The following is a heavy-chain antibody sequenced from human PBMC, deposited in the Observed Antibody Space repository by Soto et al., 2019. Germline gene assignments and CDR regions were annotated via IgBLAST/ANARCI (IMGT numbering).Heavy chain of an antibody. D-gene: IGHD3-10*01. Sequence: ASVKVSCKASGYTFSGYYMHWVRQAPGQGLEWMGWINPNSGGTNYAQKFQGWVTMTRDTSISTAYMELSRLRSDDTAVYYCARGFGEENYYGMDVWGPGTTVTVFS. J-gene: IGHJ6*02. CDR3: ARGFGEENYYGMDV. V-gene: IGHV1-2*04. CDR2: INPNSGGT. CDR1: GYTFSGYY.